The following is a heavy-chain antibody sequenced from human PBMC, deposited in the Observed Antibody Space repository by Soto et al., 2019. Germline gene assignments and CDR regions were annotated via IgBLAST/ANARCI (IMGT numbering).Heavy chain of an antibody. V-gene: IGHV3-15*07. CDR3: TTGGSTDYYDSSGYYPDLDY. Sequence: PGGSLRLSCAASGFTFSNAWMNWVRQAPGKGLEWVGRIKSKTDGGTTDYTAPVKGRFTISRDDSKNTLYLQMNSLKTEDTAVYYCTTGGSTDYYDSSGYYPDLDYWGQGTLVTVSS. D-gene: IGHD3-22*01. CDR2: IKSKTDGGTT. J-gene: IGHJ4*02. CDR1: GFTFSNAW.